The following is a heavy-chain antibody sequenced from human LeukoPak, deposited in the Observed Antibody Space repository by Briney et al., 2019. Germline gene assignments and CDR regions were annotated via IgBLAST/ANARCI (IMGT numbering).Heavy chain of an antibody. D-gene: IGHD3-22*01. CDR3: AKGPYDSSGYYYPWDY. Sequence: TGGSLRLSCAASGFTFSSYAMSWVRQAPGKGLEWVSAISGSGGSTYYADSVKGRFTISSDNSKNTLYLQMNSLRAEDTAVYYCAKGPYDSSGYYYPWDYWGQGTLVTVSS. CDR2: ISGSGGST. J-gene: IGHJ4*02. V-gene: IGHV3-23*01. CDR1: GFTFSSYA.